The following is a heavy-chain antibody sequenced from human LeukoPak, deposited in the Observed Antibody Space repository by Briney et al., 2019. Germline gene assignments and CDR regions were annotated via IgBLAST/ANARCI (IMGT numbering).Heavy chain of an antibody. J-gene: IGHJ6*03. Sequence: GESLKISCKGSGYSFTSYWIGWVRQMPGKGLEWMGIIYPGDSDTRYSPSFQGQVTISADKSISTAYLQWSSLKASDTAMYYCARIPYHYYGSGSYSNYYYYYMDIWGKGTTVTVSS. CDR3: ARIPYHYYGSGSYSNYYYYYMDI. V-gene: IGHV5-51*01. D-gene: IGHD3-10*01. CDR1: GYSFTSYW. CDR2: IYPGDSDT.